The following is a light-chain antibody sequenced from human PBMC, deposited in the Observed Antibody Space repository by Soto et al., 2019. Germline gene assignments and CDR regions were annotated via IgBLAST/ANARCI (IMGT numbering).Light chain of an antibody. Sequence: EIVLTQSPGTLSLSPGERATLSCRASQSVSSSYLAWYQQKPGQAPRLLIYGASSRATGIPDRFSGSGSGRDFTLTISRLEPEDFAVYYCQQYGSSPGTFGHGTTVEIK. V-gene: IGKV3-20*01. CDR3: QQYGSSPGT. CDR1: QSVSSSY. CDR2: GAS. J-gene: IGKJ1*01.